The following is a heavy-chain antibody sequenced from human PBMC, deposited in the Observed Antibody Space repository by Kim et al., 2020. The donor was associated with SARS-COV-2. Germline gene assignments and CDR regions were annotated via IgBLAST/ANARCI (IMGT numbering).Heavy chain of an antibody. J-gene: IGHJ5*02. Sequence: SETLSLTCTVSGGSISSSSYYWGWIRQPPGKGLEWIGSIYYSGSTYYNPSLKSRVTISVDTSKNQFSLKLSSVTAADTAVYYCARQSRSSSAPDPWGQGTLVTVSS. CDR1: GGSISSSSYY. CDR3: ARQSRSSSAPDP. CDR2: IYYSGST. V-gene: IGHV4-39*01. D-gene: IGHD6-6*01.